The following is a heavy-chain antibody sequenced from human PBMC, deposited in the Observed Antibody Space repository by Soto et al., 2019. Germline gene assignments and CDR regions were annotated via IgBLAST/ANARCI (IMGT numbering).Heavy chain of an antibody. Sequence: GGSLRLSCAASGFTFSSYSMNWVRQAPGKGLEWVSAISGSGGSTYYADSVKGRFTISRDNSKNTLYLQMNSLRAEDTAVYYCAREYCSSTSCYVLYYYYGMDVWGQGTTVTVSS. CDR1: GFTFSSYS. CDR3: AREYCSSTSCYVLYYYYGMDV. D-gene: IGHD2-2*01. V-gene: IGHV3-23*01. J-gene: IGHJ6*02. CDR2: ISGSGGST.